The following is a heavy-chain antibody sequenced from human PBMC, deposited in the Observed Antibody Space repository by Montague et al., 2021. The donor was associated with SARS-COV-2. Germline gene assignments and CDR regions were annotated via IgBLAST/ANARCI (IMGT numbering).Heavy chain of an antibody. D-gene: IGHD5-18*01. Sequence: SETLSLTCTISGGSVSPYYWSWIRQPPGKGLEWIGYMHYRGSTNYNPSLESRVTMSLDTFENQFSLKLTSVTAAETAVYFCARGRDERGYSFGYYYFDLWGQGTLVTVSS. V-gene: IGHV4-59*02. J-gene: IGHJ4*02. CDR1: GGSVSPYY. CDR2: MHYRGST. CDR3: ARGRDERGYSFGYYYFDL.